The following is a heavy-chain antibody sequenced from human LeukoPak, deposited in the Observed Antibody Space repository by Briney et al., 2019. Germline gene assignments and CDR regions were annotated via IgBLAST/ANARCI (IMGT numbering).Heavy chain of an antibody. J-gene: IGHJ4*02. D-gene: IGHD1-26*01. CDR1: GYTFTTSW. CDR2: IYAGNSDT. CDR3: ARPPPYNAGSYPNY. Sequence: PGESLKISCQGFGYTFTTSWIGWVRQLPGKGLEWMAIIYAGNSDTKYSPSFQGQVSISTDRSISTAYLQWSSLKASDTAMYYCARPPPYNAGSYPNYWGQGTLVTVSS. V-gene: IGHV5-51*01.